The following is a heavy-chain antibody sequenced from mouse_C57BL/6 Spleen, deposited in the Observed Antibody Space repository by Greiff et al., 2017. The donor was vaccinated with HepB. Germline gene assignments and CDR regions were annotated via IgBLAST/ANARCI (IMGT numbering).Heavy chain of an antibody. Sequence: EVMLVESGGGLVQPGGSMKLSCAASGFTFSDAWMDWVRQSPEKGLEWVAEIRNKANNHATYYAESVKGRFTISRDDSKSSVYLQMNSLRAEDTGIYYCTRSGRYYDSYWYFDVWGTGTTVTVSS. CDR1: GFTFSDAW. J-gene: IGHJ1*03. CDR3: TRSGRYYDSYWYFDV. V-gene: IGHV6-6*01. D-gene: IGHD2-4*01. CDR2: IRNKANNHAT.